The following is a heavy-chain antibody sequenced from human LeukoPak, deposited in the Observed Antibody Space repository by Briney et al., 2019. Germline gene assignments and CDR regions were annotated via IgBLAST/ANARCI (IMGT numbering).Heavy chain of an antibody. Sequence: ASVKVSCKASGYTFTSYGISWVRQAPGQGLEWMGWISAYNGNTNYAQKLQGRVTMTTDTSTSTAYMELRSLRSDDTAVYYCARDSRGVDQWLVPRNDNWGQGTLVTVSS. V-gene: IGHV1-18*01. CDR2: ISAYNGNT. CDR1: GYTFTSYG. D-gene: IGHD6-19*01. J-gene: IGHJ4*02. CDR3: ARDSRGVDQWLVPRNDN.